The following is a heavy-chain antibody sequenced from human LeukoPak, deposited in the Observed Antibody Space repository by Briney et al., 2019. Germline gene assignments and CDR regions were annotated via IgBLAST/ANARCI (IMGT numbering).Heavy chain of an antibody. D-gene: IGHD6-19*01. CDR2: INTNTGNP. CDR1: GYTFTSYA. CDR3: ARETGSGWDHGFDY. V-gene: IGHV7-4-1*02. J-gene: IGHJ4*02. Sequence: ASVKVSCKASGYTFTSYAMNWVRQAPGQGLEWMGWINTNTGNPTYAQGFTGRFVFSLDTFVSTAYLQISSLKAEDTAVYYCARETGSGWDHGFDYWGQGTLVTVSS.